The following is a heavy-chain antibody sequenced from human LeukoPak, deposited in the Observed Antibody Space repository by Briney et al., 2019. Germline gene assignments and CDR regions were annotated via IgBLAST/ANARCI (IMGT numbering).Heavy chain of an antibody. Sequence: PGGSLRPSCAASGFTFSSYEMNWVRQAPGKGLEWVSYISSSGSTIYYADSVKGRFTISRHNAKNSLYLQMNSLRAEDTAVYYCARDFYRGFDPWGQGTLVTVSS. CDR3: ARDFYRGFDP. J-gene: IGHJ5*02. CDR1: GFTFSSYE. CDR2: ISSSGSTI. V-gene: IGHV3-48*03. D-gene: IGHD1-26*01.